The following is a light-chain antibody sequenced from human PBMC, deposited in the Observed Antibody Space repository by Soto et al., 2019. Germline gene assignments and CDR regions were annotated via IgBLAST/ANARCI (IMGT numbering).Light chain of an antibody. Sequence: QSALTQPRSVSGSPGQSVTISCTGTSSDVGAYHYVSWYQQHPGKAPKLMIYDVNKRPSGVPDRFSGSKSGNTASLTISXXXXXDEADYYCCSYAGSYSVVFGGGTKLTVL. J-gene: IGLJ2*01. CDR1: SSDVGAYHY. CDR3: CSYAGSYSVV. V-gene: IGLV2-11*01. CDR2: DVN.